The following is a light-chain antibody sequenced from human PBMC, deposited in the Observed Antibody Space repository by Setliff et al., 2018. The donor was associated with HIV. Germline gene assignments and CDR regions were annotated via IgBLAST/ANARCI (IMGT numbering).Light chain of an antibody. CDR1: SSDVGRYNH. CDR2: DVS. CDR3: SSSTRTSTL. J-gene: IGLJ1*01. V-gene: IGLV2-14*03. Sequence: QSALAQPASVSGSPGQSITISCNGTSSDVGRYNHVSWFQQHPGKAPKLMIWDVSNRPSGVSNRFSGPKSGNTASLTISGLQAEDEADYHCSSSTRTSTLFGTGTKVTVL.